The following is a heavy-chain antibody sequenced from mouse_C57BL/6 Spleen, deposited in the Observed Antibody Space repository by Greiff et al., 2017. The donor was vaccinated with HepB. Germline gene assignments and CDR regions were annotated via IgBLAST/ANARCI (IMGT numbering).Heavy chain of an antibody. CDR1: GFSLTSYA. CDR3: ARNFGIYYDYDGAY. J-gene: IGHJ3*01. CDR2: IWTGGGT. D-gene: IGHD2-4*01. Sequence: VQRVESGPGLVAPSQSLSITCTVSGFSLTSYAISWVRQPPGKGLEWLGVIWTGGGTNYNSALKSRLSISKDNSKSQVFLKMNSLQTDDTARYYCARNFGIYYDYDGAYWGQGTLVTVSA. V-gene: IGHV2-9-1*01.